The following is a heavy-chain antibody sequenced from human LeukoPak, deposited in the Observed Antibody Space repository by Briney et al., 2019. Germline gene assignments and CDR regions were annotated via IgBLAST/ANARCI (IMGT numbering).Heavy chain of an antibody. Sequence: GGSLRLSCAASGFTFSSYAMSWVRQAPGKGLEWVSAISGSGGSTYYADSVKGRFTISRDNSKNTLYLQMNSLRAEDTAVYYCAKRVTGYSSGWYPRGGMDVWGRGTTVIVSS. J-gene: IGHJ6*02. D-gene: IGHD6-19*01. CDR1: GFTFSSYA. CDR3: AKRVTGYSSGWYPRGGMDV. V-gene: IGHV3-23*01. CDR2: ISGSGGST.